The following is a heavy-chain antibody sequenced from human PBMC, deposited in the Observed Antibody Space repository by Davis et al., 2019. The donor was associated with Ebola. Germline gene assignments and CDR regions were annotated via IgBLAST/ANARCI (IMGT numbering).Heavy chain of an antibody. V-gene: IGHV4-38-2*02. D-gene: IGHD6-13*01. CDR2: ISHSGST. Sequence: SETLSLTCSVSGFSISGGYYWGWIRQAPGKGMEWIGSISHSGSTYFTPSLASRLTISIDTSKNHFSLRLSSVTAADTALYFCARQRAAAVDFWGQGALVTVSS. CDR1: GFSISGGYY. CDR3: ARQRAAAVDF. J-gene: IGHJ4*02.